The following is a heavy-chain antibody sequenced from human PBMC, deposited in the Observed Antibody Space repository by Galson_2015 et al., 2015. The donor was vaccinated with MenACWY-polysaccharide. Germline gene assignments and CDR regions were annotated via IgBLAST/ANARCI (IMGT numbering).Heavy chain of an antibody. CDR1: GFTVSSNY. CDR3: ARDTTLDY. V-gene: IGHV3-66*03. J-gene: IGHJ4*02. CDR2: ISSSSDT. D-gene: IGHD1-26*01. Sequence: SLRLSCAASGFTVSSNYMSWVRQAPGKGLEWVSVISSSSDTYYADSVKGRFTISRDNSKNTLYLQMNSLRPEDTAVYYCARDTTLDYWGQGTLVTVSS.